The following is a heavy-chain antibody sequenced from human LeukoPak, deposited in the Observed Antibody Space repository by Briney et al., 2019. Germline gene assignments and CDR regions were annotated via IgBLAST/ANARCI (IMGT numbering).Heavy chain of an antibody. CDR1: CGSISSGDYY. CDR3: ARGRYSSWGPKHLDY. J-gene: IGHJ4*02. Sequence: PSETLSLTCTVSCGSISSGDYYWSWIRQPPGKGLEWIGYIYYSGSTYYNPSLKSRVTISVDTSKNQFYLRLSSVTAADTAVYYCARGRYSSWGPKHLDYWGQGTLVTVSS. CDR2: IYYSGST. D-gene: IGHD6-13*01. V-gene: IGHV4-30-4*02.